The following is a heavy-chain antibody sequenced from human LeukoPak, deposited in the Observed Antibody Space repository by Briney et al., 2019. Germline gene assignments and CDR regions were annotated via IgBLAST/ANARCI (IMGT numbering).Heavy chain of an antibody. CDR3: ARGWGSYYFDS. D-gene: IGHD3-16*01. J-gene: IGHJ4*02. CDR2: FTSSSSSI. Sequence: GGSLRLSCAASGFTFSAYTMSWVRQAPGKGLEWVSFFTSSSSSIYYADSVKGPFTISRDNAKNSLYLQLSSLGAEDTAVYYCARGWGSYYFDSWGQGTLVTVSS. CDR1: GFTFSAYT. V-gene: IGHV3-21*01.